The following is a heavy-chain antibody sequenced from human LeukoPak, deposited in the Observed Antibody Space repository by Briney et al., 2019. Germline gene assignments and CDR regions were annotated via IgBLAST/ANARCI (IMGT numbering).Heavy chain of an antibody. D-gene: IGHD4-17*01. V-gene: IGHV3-21*01. CDR1: GFTFSSYS. J-gene: IGHJ4*02. CDR2: ISSSSSYI. Sequence: GGSLRLSCAASGFTFSSYSMNWVRQAPGKGLEWVSSISSSSSYIYYADSVKGRFTISRDNAKNTLYLQMNSLRAEDTAVYYCARDYGDYGFDYWGQGTLVTVSS. CDR3: ARDYGDYGFDY.